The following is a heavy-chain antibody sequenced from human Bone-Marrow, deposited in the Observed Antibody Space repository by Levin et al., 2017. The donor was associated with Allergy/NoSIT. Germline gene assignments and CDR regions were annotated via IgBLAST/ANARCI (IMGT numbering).Heavy chain of an antibody. V-gene: IGHV3-7*03. J-gene: IGHJ6*03. CDR1: GFSFSNFW. Sequence: GGSLRLSCEASGFSFSNFWMSWVRQAPGKGLEWVANVKEDGSEKYHVYSVKGRFIISRDNAKNSLSLQMNSLRAEDTAVYYCARDQGDFWSGYYNTDVWGKGTTVTVSS. D-gene: IGHD3-3*01. CDR3: ARDQGDFWSGYYNTDV. CDR2: VKEDGSEK.